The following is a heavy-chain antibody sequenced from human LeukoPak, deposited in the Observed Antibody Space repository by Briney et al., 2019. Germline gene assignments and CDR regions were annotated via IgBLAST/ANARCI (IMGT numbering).Heavy chain of an antibody. Sequence: GGSLRLSCEASGFTFSSYSMNWVRQAPGKGLEWVSSISTSSSYIYYADSVKGRFTISRDNARNSLYLQMNSLRAEDTAVYYCAKRYSSGWHHIDYWGQGTLVTVSS. CDR1: GFTFSSYS. V-gene: IGHV3-21*04. D-gene: IGHD6-19*01. CDR2: ISTSSSYI. CDR3: AKRYSSGWHHIDY. J-gene: IGHJ4*02.